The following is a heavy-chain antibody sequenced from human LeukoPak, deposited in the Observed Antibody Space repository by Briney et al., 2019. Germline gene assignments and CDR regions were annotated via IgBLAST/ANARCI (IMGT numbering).Heavy chain of an antibody. D-gene: IGHD6-13*01. Sequence: PSETLSLTCAVYGGSFSGYYWSWIRQPPGKGLEWIGEINHSGSTNYNPSLKSRVTISVDTSKNQFSLKLSSVTAADTAVYYCARGTGSSWYSYWGQGTLVTVSS. CDR2: INHSGST. V-gene: IGHV4-34*01. J-gene: IGHJ4*02. CDR3: ARGTGSSWYSY. CDR1: GGSFSGYY.